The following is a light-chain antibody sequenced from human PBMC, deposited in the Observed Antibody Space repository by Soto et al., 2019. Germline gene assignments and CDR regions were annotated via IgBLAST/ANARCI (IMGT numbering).Light chain of an antibody. V-gene: IGKV3-11*01. J-gene: IGKJ4*01. CDR2: DAS. CDR1: QSVSSY. Sequence: EIVLTQSPATLSLSPGERATLSCRASQSVSSYLAWYQQKPGQAPRLLIYDASNRATGIPARFSGSGSGTDFTLTISSLEPEDFAVYYCQQSYSTLLTFGGGTKVEIK. CDR3: QQSYSTLLT.